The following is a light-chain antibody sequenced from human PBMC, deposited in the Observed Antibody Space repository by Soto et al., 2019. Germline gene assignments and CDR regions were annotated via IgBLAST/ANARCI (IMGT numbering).Light chain of an antibody. V-gene: IGLV2-14*03. CDR2: DVS. CDR1: SSDVGGFDH. J-gene: IGLJ1*01. Sequence: SVRTQPASVSGSPGQSITTSCTGASSDVGGFDHVSWYQQHPGKVPRLLIYDVSSRPSGVSDRFSGSKSGNTASLTISGLQAEDEADDYCNSFTTTNTYVFGTGTKVTV. CDR3: NSFTTTNTYV.